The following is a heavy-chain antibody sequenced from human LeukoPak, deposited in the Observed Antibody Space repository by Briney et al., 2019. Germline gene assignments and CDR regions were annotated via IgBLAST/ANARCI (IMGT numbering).Heavy chain of an antibody. Sequence: SETLSLTCTVSGGSISSYYWSWIRQPAGKGLEWIGRIYTSGSTNYNPSLKSRVTMSVDTSKNQFSLKLSSVTAADTAVYYCARDSRTKYDFWSGYYSLWGQGTLVTVSS. CDR1: GGSISSYY. CDR3: ARDSRTKYDFWSGYYSL. D-gene: IGHD3-3*01. V-gene: IGHV4-4*07. CDR2: IYTSGST. J-gene: IGHJ4*02.